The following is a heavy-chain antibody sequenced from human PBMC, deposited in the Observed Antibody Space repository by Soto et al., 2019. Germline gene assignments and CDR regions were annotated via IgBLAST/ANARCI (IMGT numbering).Heavy chain of an antibody. D-gene: IGHD2-2*01. CDR1: GYTFTSYD. Sequence: QVQLVQSGAEVKKPGASVKVSCKASGYTFTSYDINWVRQATGQGLEWMGWMNPNSGNTGYAQKFQGRVTMTRNTSISKAYMELSSLRSEDTAVYYCAGASHQRPDRPFDYWGQGTLVTVSS. J-gene: IGHJ4*02. CDR3: AGASHQRPDRPFDY. V-gene: IGHV1-8*01. CDR2: MNPNSGNT.